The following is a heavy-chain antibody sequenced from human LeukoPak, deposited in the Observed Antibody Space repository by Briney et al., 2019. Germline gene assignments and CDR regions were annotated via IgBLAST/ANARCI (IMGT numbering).Heavy chain of an antibody. CDR3: VRDFYESSGSTYYFDY. CDR1: GFTFSDLY. V-gene: IGHV3-72*01. Sequence: PGGSLRLSCAASGFTFSDLYMDWVRQAPGKGLEWVGRTRNKPNSYTTEYAASVNGRFTISRDDSKNSLFLQMNSLKTEDTAVYYCVRDFYESSGSTYYFDYWGQGTLVTVSS. J-gene: IGHJ4*02. CDR2: TRNKPNSYTT. D-gene: IGHD3-22*01.